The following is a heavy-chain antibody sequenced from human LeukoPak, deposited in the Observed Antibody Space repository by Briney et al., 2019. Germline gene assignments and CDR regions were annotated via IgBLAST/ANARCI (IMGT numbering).Heavy chain of an antibody. CDR3: ARGTQYGSGLDAFDI. Sequence: ASVKVSCKASGYTFTSSDINWVRQAPGQGLEWMGIINPSGGSTSYAQKFQGRVTMTRDTSTSTVYMELSSLRSEDTAVYYCARGTQYGSGLDAFDIWGQGTMVTVSS. J-gene: IGHJ3*02. D-gene: IGHD3-10*01. CDR1: GYTFTSSD. CDR2: INPSGGST. V-gene: IGHV1-46*01.